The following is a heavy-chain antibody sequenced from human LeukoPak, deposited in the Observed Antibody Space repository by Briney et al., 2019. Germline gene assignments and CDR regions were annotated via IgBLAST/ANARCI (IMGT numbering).Heavy chain of an antibody. CDR1: GFTFSSYE. CDR3: AREMVTPHQYFDY. D-gene: IGHD2-8*01. CDR2: ISSSGSTI. V-gene: IGHV3-48*03. J-gene: IGHJ4*02. Sequence: PVGSLRLSCAASGFTFSSYEMNWVRQAPGKGLEWVSYISSSGSTIYYADSVKGRFTISRDNAKNSLYLQMNSLRADDTAFYYCAREMVTPHQYFDYWGQGTLVTVSS.